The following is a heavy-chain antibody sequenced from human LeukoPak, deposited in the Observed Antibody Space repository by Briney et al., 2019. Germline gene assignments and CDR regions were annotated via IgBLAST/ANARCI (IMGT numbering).Heavy chain of an antibody. CDR3: ATKGEGMDV. CDR2: IGSSGGST. Sequence: GGSLRLSCGASGFTFSAYAMSWVRQAPGKGLEWVSGIGSSGGSTYYADSVKGRLTTSRDNSKNTLYLQMNSLRAEDAAVYYCATKGEGMDVWGKGTTVTVPS. CDR1: GFTFSAYA. V-gene: IGHV3-23*01. J-gene: IGHJ6*04.